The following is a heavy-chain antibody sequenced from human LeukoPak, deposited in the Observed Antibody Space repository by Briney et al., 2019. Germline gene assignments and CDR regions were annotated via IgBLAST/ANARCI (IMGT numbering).Heavy chain of an antibody. D-gene: IGHD3-10*01. V-gene: IGHV4-39*07. J-gene: IGHJ4*02. CDR2: IYYSGST. Sequence: SETLSLTCTVSGGSISSSSYYWGWIRQPPGKGLEWIGSIYYSGSTYYNPSLKSRVTISVDTPQNQLSLKLNSVTAADTAVYYCARGEVTYYYGSGSYYFDYWGQGTLVTVSP. CDR3: ARGEVTYYYGSGSYYFDY. CDR1: GGSISSSSYY.